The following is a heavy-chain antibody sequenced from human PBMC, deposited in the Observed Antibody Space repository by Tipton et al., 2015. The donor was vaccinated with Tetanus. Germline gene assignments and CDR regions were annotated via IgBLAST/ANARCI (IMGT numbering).Heavy chain of an antibody. CDR2: VFYSGST. J-gene: IGHJ4*02. D-gene: IGHD5-24*01. Sequence: TLSLTCTVSSGSIGTYYWAWIRQPPGKGLEWMGCVFYSGSTKYNPSLKSRLTMSVDASKNQFSLKLSSVTAADTAVYYCARGSAQYYNDHSLTYWGQGTLVTVSS. CDR1: SGSIGTYY. CDR3: ARGSAQYYNDHSLTY. V-gene: IGHV4-59*01.